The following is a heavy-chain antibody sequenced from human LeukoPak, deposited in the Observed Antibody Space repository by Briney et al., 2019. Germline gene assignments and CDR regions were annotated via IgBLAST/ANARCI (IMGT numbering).Heavy chain of an antibody. CDR3: ARGAQYSSARYTAHYYYYMDV. CDR2: IYYSGST. Sequence: SETLSLTCTVSGGSISSYYWSWIRQPPGKGLEWIGYIYYSGSTNYNPSLKSRVTISVDTSKNQFSLKLSSVTAADTAVYYCARGAQYSSARYTAHYYYYMDVWGKGTTVTVSS. J-gene: IGHJ6*03. V-gene: IGHV4-59*01. CDR1: GGSISSYY. D-gene: IGHD6-19*01.